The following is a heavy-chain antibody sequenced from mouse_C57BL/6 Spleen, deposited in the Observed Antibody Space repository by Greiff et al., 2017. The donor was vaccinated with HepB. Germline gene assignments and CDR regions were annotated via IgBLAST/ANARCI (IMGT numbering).Heavy chain of an antibody. V-gene: IGHV5-16*01. Sequence: EVKVEESEGGLVQPGSSLKLSCTASGFTFSDYYMAWVRQVPEKGLEWVANINYDGSSTYYLDSLKSRFIISRDNAKNSLYLQMSSLKSEDTATYYCARVHYYFDYWGQGTTLTVSS. CDR2: INYDGSST. CDR3: ARVHYYFDY. CDR1: GFTFSDYY. J-gene: IGHJ2*01. D-gene: IGHD1-2*01.